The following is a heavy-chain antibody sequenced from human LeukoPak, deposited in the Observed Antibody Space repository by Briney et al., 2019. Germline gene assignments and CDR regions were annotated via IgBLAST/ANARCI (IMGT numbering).Heavy chain of an antibody. CDR2: VDPDDDET. Sequence: ASLKVSCKRSGYTFNDYYIHWVRQSPGKGPEWMRRVDPDDDETVFARRFQDRVTMTADTSTATGFMELSSLTSEATALYYCASSITMKFSNFAYWGQGTLVTVSS. CDR3: ASSITMKFSNFAY. D-gene: IGHD3-22*01. CDR1: GYTFNDYY. J-gene: IGHJ4*02. V-gene: IGHV1-69-2*01.